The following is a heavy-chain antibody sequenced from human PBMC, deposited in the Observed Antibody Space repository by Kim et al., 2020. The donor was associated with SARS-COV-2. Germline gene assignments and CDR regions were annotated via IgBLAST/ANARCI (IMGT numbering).Heavy chain of an antibody. D-gene: IGHD2-2*02. V-gene: IGHV1-69*13. CDR1: GGTFSSYA. Sequence: SVKVSCKASGGTFSSYAISWVRQAPGQGLEWMGGIIPIFGTANYAQKFQGRVTITADESTSTAYMELSSLRSEDTAVYYCARERVAAIPKTYAVFDYWGQGTLVTVSS. CDR2: IIPIFGTA. J-gene: IGHJ4*02. CDR3: ARERVAAIPKTYAVFDY.